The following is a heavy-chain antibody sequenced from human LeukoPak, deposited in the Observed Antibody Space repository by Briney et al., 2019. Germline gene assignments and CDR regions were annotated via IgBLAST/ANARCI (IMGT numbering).Heavy chain of an antibody. J-gene: IGHJ3*02. V-gene: IGHV3-48*04. CDR1: GFTFSSYA. CDR2: ISSSSSTI. CDR3: ARENGINWGFAFDI. Sequence: GRSLRLSCAASGFTFSSYAMSWVRQAPGKGLEWVSYISSSSSTIYYADSVKGRFTISRDNAKNSLYLQMNSLRAEDTAVYYCARENGINWGFAFDIWGQGTMVTVSS. D-gene: IGHD7-27*01.